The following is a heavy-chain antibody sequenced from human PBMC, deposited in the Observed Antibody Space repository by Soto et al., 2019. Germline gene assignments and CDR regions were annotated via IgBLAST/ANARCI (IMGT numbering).Heavy chain of an antibody. CDR3: ARARGVDS. CDR2: IKADGSKK. Sequence: EVHLVESGGGLVQPGGSLRLSCAGSGFTFSNHWMNWVGQAPGKGLEWVANIKADGSKKYYVDSVKGRFTISRDNAKNSLYLQMNSLRAEDTAVYYCARARGVDSWGQGTLVTVSS. D-gene: IGHD3-16*01. CDR1: GFTFSNHW. V-gene: IGHV3-7*03. J-gene: IGHJ5*01.